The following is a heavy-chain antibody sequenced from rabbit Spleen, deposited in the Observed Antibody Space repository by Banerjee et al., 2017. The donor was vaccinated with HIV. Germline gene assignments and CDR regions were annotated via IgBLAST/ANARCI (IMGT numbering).Heavy chain of an antibody. CDR2: IYTGGSGTT. CDR1: GFSFSSSYY. J-gene: IGHJ4*01. CDR3: ARGITNDYHFNL. V-gene: IGHV1S45*01. Sequence: QEQLEESGGDLVKPEGSLTLTCTASGFSFSSSYYMCWVRQAPGKGLEWIGCIYTGGSGTTYYASWAKGRFTISKASSTTVTLQMTSLTAADTATYFCARGITNDYHFNLWGPGTLVTVS. D-gene: IGHD2-1*01.